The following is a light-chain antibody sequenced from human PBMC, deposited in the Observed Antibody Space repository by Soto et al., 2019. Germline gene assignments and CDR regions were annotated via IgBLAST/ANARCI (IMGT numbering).Light chain of an antibody. CDR2: GAF. Sequence: EIVLTQSPATLSLSPGEGATLSCRASQSVSTYLAWYQQTPVQAPRLLIYGAFNRATGIPARFSGSGSGTDFTLTISSLEPEDFAVYYCQQGGSFGGGTKVEIK. V-gene: IGKV3-11*01. CDR1: QSVSTY. CDR3: QQGGS. J-gene: IGKJ4*01.